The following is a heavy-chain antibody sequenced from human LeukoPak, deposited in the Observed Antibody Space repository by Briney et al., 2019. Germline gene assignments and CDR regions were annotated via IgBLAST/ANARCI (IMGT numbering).Heavy chain of an antibody. CDR2: INPNSGGT. Sequence: ASVKVSCKASGYTFTGYYMHWVRQAPGQGLKWMGWINPNSGGTNYAQKFQGRVTMTRDTSISTAYMELSRLRSDDTAVYYCARVPRRTGTTYFDYWGQGTLATVSS. J-gene: IGHJ4*02. D-gene: IGHD1-7*01. CDR3: ARVPRRTGTTYFDY. V-gene: IGHV1-2*02. CDR1: GYTFTGYY.